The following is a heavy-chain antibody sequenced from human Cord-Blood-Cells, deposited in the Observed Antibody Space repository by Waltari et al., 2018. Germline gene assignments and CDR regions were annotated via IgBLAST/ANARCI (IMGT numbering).Heavy chain of an antibody. D-gene: IGHD2-15*01. CDR1: GGSISRYH. J-gene: IGHJ4*02. V-gene: IGHV4-4*07. Sequence: QVQLQESGTGLVKPSETLSLACTVSGGSISRYHCSWLRQPAGKGLEWIGRIYTSGSTNYNPSLKSRVTMSVDTSKNQFSLKLSSVTAADTAVYYCARDVTEDYYFDYWGQGTLVTVSS. CDR3: ARDVTEDYYFDY. CDR2: IYTSGST.